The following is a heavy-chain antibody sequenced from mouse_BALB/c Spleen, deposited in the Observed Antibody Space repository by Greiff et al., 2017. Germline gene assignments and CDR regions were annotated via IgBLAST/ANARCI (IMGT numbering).Heavy chain of an antibody. CDR1: GYTFSSYW. J-gene: IGHJ2*01. CDR2: ILPGSGST. CDR3: ARVYYGYDFDY. D-gene: IGHD2-2*01. V-gene: IGHV1-9*01. Sequence: QVHVKQSGAELMKPGASVKISCKATGYTFSSYWIEWVKQRPGHGLEWIGEILPGSGSTNYNEKFKGKATFTADTSSNTAYMQLSSLTSEDSAVYYCARVYYGYDFDYWGQGTTLTVSS.